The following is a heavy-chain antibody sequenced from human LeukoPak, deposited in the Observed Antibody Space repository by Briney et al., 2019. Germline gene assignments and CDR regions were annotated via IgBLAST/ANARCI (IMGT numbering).Heavy chain of an antibody. V-gene: IGHV4-59*08. CDR1: GDSISPYY. D-gene: IGHD5-12*01. CDR2: IYHSGGT. CDR3: ARHLWDNSGINGGGYYFDF. Sequence: SETLSLTCSVSGDSISPYYWSWIRQPPGKRLEWVGYIYHSGGTNYNPSLDSRVTISVDTCKEQFSLKRTSVTAADRGVYYCARHLWDNSGINGGGYYFDFWGQGAPVTVSS. J-gene: IGHJ4*02.